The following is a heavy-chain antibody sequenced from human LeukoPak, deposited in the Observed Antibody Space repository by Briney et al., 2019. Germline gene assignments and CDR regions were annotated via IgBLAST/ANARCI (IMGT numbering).Heavy chain of an antibody. Sequence: GGSLRLSCAASGFTFSSYAMHWVRQAPGKGLEWVAVISYDGSNKYYADSVKGRFTISRDNSKNTLYLQMNSLRAEDTAVYYCARGRGEYCSSTSCYADYWGQGTLVTVSS. CDR3: ARGRGEYCSSTSCYADY. D-gene: IGHD2-2*01. CDR1: GFTFSSYA. CDR2: ISYDGSNK. V-gene: IGHV3-30*04. J-gene: IGHJ4*02.